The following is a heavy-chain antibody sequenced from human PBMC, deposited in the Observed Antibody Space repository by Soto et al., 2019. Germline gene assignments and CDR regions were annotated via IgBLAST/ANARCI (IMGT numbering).Heavy chain of an antibody. Sequence: GGSLRLSCTTSGFTFGDHTMSWIRQAPGKGPEWVGFIRSKPYGGTTEYAASVKGRFTISRDDSKSIAYLQMNSLKTEDTAVYYCIRDKGVADYWGQGTLVTVSS. V-gene: IGHV3-49*03. J-gene: IGHJ4*02. CDR3: IRDKGVADY. D-gene: IGHD2-15*01. CDR1: GFTFGDHT. CDR2: IRSKPYGGTT.